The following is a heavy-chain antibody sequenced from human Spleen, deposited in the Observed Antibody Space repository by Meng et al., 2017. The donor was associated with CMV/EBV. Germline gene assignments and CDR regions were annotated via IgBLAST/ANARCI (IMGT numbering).Heavy chain of an antibody. D-gene: IGHD6-19*01. CDR3: ARGNIAGAGYYDSYAFDV. V-gene: IGHV1-69*04. CDR1: GGSFSSFG. Sequence: SVKVSCKASGGSFSSFGVNWVRQAPGQGLEWMGRIIPILDTANYAQEFQGRVTITADKSTNTAYMELTSLRSDDTAVYYCARGNIAGAGYYDSYAFDVWGQGTTVTVSS. CDR2: IIPILDTA. J-gene: IGHJ6*02.